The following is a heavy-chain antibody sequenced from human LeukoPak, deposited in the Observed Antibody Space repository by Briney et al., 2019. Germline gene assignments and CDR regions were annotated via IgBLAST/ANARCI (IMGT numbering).Heavy chain of an antibody. CDR2: ISGHNGNT. D-gene: IGHD3-10*01. CDR3: ARTLPLNVLLWLEEGFDP. V-gene: IGHV1-18*01. Sequence: ASVKVSCKASGYRFSSYGISWVRQAPGQGLEWMGWISGHNGNTIYVQKFQGRVTMTTDTSTKTAYMELRSLRSDDTAVYYCARTLPLNVLLWLEEGFDPWGQGTLVTVSS. CDR1: GYRFSSYG. J-gene: IGHJ5*02.